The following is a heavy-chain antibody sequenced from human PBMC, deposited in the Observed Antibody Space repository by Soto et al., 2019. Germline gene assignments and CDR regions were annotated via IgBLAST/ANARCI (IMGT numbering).Heavy chain of an antibody. D-gene: IGHD6-13*01. J-gene: IGHJ4*02. CDR1: GYTFSSHA. CDR2: INGGNGDT. Sequence: QVQLVQSGAEVKKPGASVKVSCKASGYTFSSHATHWVRQAPGQRLEWMGWINGGNGDTKYSQKFQDRVTITRDTSASTAYMELSSLRSEDTAVYYCARDRWQQVVYVDYWGQGTLVTVSS. V-gene: IGHV1-3*01. CDR3: ARDRWQQVVYVDY.